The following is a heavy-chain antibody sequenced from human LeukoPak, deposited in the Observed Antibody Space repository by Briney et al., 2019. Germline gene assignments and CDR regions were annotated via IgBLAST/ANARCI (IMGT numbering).Heavy chain of an antibody. Sequence: GGSLRLSCATSGVTVWSSFRTWVRQTPGRGLEWVAIIHSNGTTHYVDSVKGRFTISRDSSKDTFYLQMHSLRVEDTAVYYCSRDRTGTYLDYWGQGALVTVSS. V-gene: IGHV3-66*01. D-gene: IGHD1-14*01. CDR1: GVTVWSSF. J-gene: IGHJ4*02. CDR2: IHSNGTT. CDR3: SRDRTGTYLDY.